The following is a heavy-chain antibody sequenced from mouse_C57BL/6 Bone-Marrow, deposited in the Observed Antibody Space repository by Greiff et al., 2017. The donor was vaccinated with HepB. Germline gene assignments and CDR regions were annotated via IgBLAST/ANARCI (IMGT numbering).Heavy chain of an antibody. CDR1: GFTFSDYY. CDR2: ISNGGGST. J-gene: IGHJ2*01. Sequence: EVKLMESGGGLVQPGGSLKLSCAASGFTFSDYYMYWVRQTPEKRLEWVAYISNGGGSTYSPDTVKGRFTISSDNAKNTLYLQMSRLKSEDTAMYYCARGPSYCGSDYFDYWGQGTTLTVSS. D-gene: IGHD1-1*01. V-gene: IGHV5-12*01. CDR3: ARGPSYCGSDYFDY.